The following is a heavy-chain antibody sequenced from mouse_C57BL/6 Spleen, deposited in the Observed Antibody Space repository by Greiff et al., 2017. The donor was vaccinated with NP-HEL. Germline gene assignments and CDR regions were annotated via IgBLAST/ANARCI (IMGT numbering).Heavy chain of an antibody. CDR2: INPYNGGT. Sequence: EVQLQESGPVLVKPGASVKMSCKASGYTFTDYYMNWVKQSHGTSLEWIGVINPYNGGTSYNQKFKGKATLTVDKSSSTAYMELNSLTAEDSAVYYCASSYYDYDDGLDYWGQGTTLTVSS. V-gene: IGHV1-19*01. CDR3: ASSYYDYDDGLDY. CDR1: GYTFTDYY. J-gene: IGHJ2*01. D-gene: IGHD2-4*01.